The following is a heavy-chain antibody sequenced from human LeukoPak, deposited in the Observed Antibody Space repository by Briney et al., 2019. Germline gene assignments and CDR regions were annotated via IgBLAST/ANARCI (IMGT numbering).Heavy chain of an antibody. CDR1: GFSFSSYS. V-gene: IGHV3-48*01. CDR3: ARVFKEIVVVHTGTAYYYGMDV. CDR2: ISSSSSTI. D-gene: IGHD2-15*01. J-gene: IGHJ6*02. Sequence: PGWSLRLSCAASGFSFSSYSMHWVCPAPGKGLAWVSYISSSSSTIYYADSVKGRFTISRDNAKNSLYLQMNSLRAEDTAVYYCARVFKEIVVVHTGTAYYYGMDVWGQGTTVTVSS.